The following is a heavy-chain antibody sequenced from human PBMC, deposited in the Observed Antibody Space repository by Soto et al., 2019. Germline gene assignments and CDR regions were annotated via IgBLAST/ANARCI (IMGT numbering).Heavy chain of an antibody. V-gene: IGHV3-73*01. D-gene: IGHD2-2*01. J-gene: IGHJ3*02. CDR3: TRLPPYCSSTSCPQNDAFDI. CDR1: GFTFSGSA. Sequence: GGSLRLSCAASGFTFSGSAMHWVRQASGKGLEWVGRIRSKANSYATAYAASVKGRFTISRDDSKNTAYLQMNSLKTEDTAVYYCTRLPPYCSSTSCPQNDAFDIWGQGTMVTVSS. CDR2: IRSKANSYAT.